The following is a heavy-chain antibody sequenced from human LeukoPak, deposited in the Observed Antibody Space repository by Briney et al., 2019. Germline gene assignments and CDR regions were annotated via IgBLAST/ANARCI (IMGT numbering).Heavy chain of an antibody. Sequence: PSETLSLTCAVYGGSFSGYYWSWIRQPPGRGLEWIGEINHSGSTNYNPSLKSRVTISVDTSKNQFSLRLIYVTAADTAVYYCARRPLGGMDVWGQGTTVTVSS. CDR1: GGSFSGYY. CDR2: INHSGST. CDR3: ARRPLGGMDV. D-gene: IGHD7-27*01. V-gene: IGHV4-34*01. J-gene: IGHJ6*02.